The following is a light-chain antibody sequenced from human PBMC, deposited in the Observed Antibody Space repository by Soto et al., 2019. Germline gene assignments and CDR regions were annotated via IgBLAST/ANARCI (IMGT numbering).Light chain of an antibody. J-gene: IGKJ5*01. V-gene: IGKV1-12*02. CDR1: QGFSTW. CDR3: QQGNTFPSIT. CDR2: AAS. Sequence: DLQLTQSPASVSAFVGDRVTISCRASQGFSTWLAWYQQKPGKAPKLLIYAASTLQSGVSSRFSGSESGTDFTLTISSLQPEDCATYYCQQGNTFPSITFGQGTRLEIK.